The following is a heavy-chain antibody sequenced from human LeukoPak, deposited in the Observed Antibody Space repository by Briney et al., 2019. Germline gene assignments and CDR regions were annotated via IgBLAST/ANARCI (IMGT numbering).Heavy chain of an antibody. D-gene: IGHD3-16*01. Sequence: PGGSLRLSCAASGFTFDSYSMNWVRQAPGKGLEWVSHISTSSSTIYYADSVKGRFTISRDSAKNSLYLQMNSLRAEDTAVYFCARGGFFDYWGQGTLVTVSS. CDR2: ISTSSSTI. CDR3: ARGGFFDY. J-gene: IGHJ4*02. V-gene: IGHV3-48*01. CDR1: GFTFDSYS.